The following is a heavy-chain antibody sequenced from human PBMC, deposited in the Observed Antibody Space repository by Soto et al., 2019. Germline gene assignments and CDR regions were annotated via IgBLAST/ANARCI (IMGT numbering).Heavy chain of an antibody. CDR2: IIPIFGTA. J-gene: IGHJ6*04. Sequence: QVQLVQSGAEVKKPGSSVKVSCKASGGTFSSYAISWVRQAPGQGLEWMGGIIPIFGTANYAQKFQGRVTITADKSTSTAYMELSSLRSEDTAVYYCARRGYYDFWSGYLYGMDVWGKGTTVTVSS. CDR3: ARRGYYDFWSGYLYGMDV. D-gene: IGHD3-3*01. V-gene: IGHV1-69*06. CDR1: GGTFSSYA.